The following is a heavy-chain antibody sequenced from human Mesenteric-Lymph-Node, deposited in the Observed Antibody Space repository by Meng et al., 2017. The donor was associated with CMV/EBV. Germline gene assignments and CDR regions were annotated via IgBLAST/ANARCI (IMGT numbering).Heavy chain of an antibody. CDR3: ARLNGEKDFDL. J-gene: IGHJ2*01. CDR1: GGSITSSSYY. CDR2: IYYRGFT. Sequence: SETLSLTCTVSGGSITSSSYYWGWIRQPPGKGLEWIGSIYYRGFTYYNPSLKSRLTISLDTSRNQFSLKLSSVTAADTAIYYCARLNGEKDFDLWGRGTLVTVSS. V-gene: IGHV4-39*01. D-gene: IGHD4-17*01.